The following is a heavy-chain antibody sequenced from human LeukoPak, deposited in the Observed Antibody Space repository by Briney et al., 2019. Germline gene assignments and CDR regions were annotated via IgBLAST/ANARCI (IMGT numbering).Heavy chain of an antibody. CDR2: IWYDGSNK. CDR1: GFIFIESG. CDR3: VRELPIEVQYFFDY. V-gene: IGHV3-33*01. Sequence: GGSLRLSYAPAGFIFIESGMHCVRQAPGKGLEWVAVIWYDGSNKYHADSVKGRFTISRDNSRNTLYLQMNSLRAEGTAVYYCVRELPIEVQYFFDYWGPGTLVTVSS. J-gene: IGHJ4*02.